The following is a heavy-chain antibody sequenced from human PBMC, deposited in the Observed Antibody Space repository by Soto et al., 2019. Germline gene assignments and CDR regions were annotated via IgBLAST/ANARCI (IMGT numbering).Heavy chain of an antibody. Sequence: ASVKVSCKASGYTSTRYDINWVRQATGQGLEWMGWMNPNSGNTGYAQKFQGRVTMTRDTFIDTAYMELSSLRSEDTAVYYCAYYPGGYYYGLNVWGQGTTVTVPS. J-gene: IGHJ6*02. CDR2: MNPNSGNT. V-gene: IGHV1-8*01. CDR3: AYYPGGYYYGLNV. CDR1: GYTSTRYD. D-gene: IGHD3-3*01.